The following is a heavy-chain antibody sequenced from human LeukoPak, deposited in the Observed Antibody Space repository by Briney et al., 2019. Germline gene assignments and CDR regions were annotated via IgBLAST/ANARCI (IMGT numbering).Heavy chain of an antibody. CDR3: ARAGGLALLNYYYYMDV. D-gene: IGHD4-23*01. V-gene: IGHV3-74*01. J-gene: IGHJ6*03. CDR1: GFTFSSYW. CDR2: INSDGSST. Sequence: PGGSLRLSCAASGFTFSSYWMHWVRQAPGKGLVCVSRINSDGSSTSYADSVKGRFTISRDNAENTLYLQMNSLRAEDTAVYYCARAGGLALLNYYYYMDVWGKGTTVTVSS.